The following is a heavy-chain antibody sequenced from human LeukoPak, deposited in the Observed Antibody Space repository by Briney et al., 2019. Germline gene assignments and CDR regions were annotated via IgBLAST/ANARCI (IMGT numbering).Heavy chain of an antibody. D-gene: IGHD1-26*01. CDR1: GGSFSGYY. J-gene: IGHJ4*02. CDR3: ARRILYSGSSCDY. V-gene: IGHV4-34*01. CDR2: INHSGST. Sequence: SETLSLTCAVYGGSFSGYYWSWIRQPPGKGLEWIGEINHSGSTNYNPSLKSRVTISVDTSKNQFSLKLSSVTAADTAVYYCARRILYSGSSCDYWGQGTLVTVSS.